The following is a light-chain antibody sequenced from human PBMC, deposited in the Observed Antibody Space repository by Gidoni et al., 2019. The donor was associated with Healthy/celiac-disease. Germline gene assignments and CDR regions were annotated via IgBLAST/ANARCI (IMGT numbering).Light chain of an antibody. J-gene: IGKJ2*01. CDR3: QQYNNWPHT. V-gene: IGKV3-15*01. Sequence: RASQSVSSNLAWYQQKPGQAPRLLIYGASTRATGIPARFSGSGSGTEFTLTISSLQSEDFAVYYCQQYNNWPHTFXQXTKLEIK. CDR2: GAS. CDR1: QSVSSN.